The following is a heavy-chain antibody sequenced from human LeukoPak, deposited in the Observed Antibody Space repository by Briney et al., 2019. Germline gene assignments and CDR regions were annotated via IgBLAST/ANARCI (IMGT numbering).Heavy chain of an antibody. CDR2: ISHSGST. Sequence: SETLSLTCAVYGGSFSGYYWSWIRQPPGKGLEWIGEISHSGSTNYNPSLKSRVTISVDTSKNQFSLKLSSVTAADTAVYYCARVTGYDFWSGYYGPYFDYWGQGTLVTVSS. D-gene: IGHD3-3*01. J-gene: IGHJ4*02. CDR1: GGSFSGYY. V-gene: IGHV4-34*01. CDR3: ARVTGYDFWSGYYGPYFDY.